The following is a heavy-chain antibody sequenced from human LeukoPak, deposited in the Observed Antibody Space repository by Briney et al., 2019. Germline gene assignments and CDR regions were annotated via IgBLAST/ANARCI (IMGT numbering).Heavy chain of an antibody. D-gene: IGHD3-3*01. CDR1: GFTFSSYS. V-gene: IGHV3-21*01. J-gene: IGHJ4*02. CDR2: ISSSSSYI. CDR3: ARVLKTYYDFWSGYQRHDYYFDY. Sequence: GSLRLSCAASGFTFSSYSMNWVRQAPGKGLEWVSSISSSSSYIYSADSVKGRFTISRDNAKNSLYLQMNSLRAEDTAVYYCARVLKTYYDFWSGYQRHDYYFDYWGQGTLVTVSS.